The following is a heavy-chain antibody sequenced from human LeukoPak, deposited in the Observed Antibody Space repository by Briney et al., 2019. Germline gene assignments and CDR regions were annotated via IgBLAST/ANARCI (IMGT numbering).Heavy chain of an antibody. J-gene: IGHJ5*02. D-gene: IGHD2-15*01. CDR1: GFTFSSYD. CDR2: IGTAGDT. CDR3: AREICSGGSCYFWFDP. Sequence: GGSLRLSCAASGFTFSSYDMHWVRHATGKGLEWVSAIGTAGDTYYPGSVKGRFTISRENAKNSLYLQTNSLRAGDTAVYYCAREICSGGSCYFWFDPWGQGTLVTVSS. V-gene: IGHV3-13*01.